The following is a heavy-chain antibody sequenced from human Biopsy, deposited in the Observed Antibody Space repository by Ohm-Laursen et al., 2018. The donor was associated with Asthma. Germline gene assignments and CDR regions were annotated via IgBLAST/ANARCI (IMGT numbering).Heavy chain of an antibody. D-gene: IGHD6-19*01. CDR2: IMTVFGTT. V-gene: IGHV1-69*13. CDR1: GGTFSNFA. CDR3: ARCQVGYSSGWSLLLKKIYYSGMDV. Sequence: SVKVSCKLPGGTFSNFAISWVRQAPGQGLEWLGGIMTVFGTTNYTQKFQGRVTITADESTSTAYMEVTSLRSEDTAIYYCARCQVGYSSGWSLLLKKIYYSGMDVWGQGTAVTVSS. J-gene: IGHJ6*02.